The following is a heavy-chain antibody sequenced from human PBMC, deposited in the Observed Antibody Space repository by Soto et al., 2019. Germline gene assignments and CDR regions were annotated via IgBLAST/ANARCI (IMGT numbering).Heavy chain of an antibody. Sequence: PSETLSLTCAVYGGSFSGYYWSWIRQPPGKGLEWIGEINHSGSTNYNPALKSRVTISVDTSKNQFSLKLSSVTAADTAVYYCARSRYDFWSGYYPRVVYSYSGMDVWGQGTTVTSP. V-gene: IGHV4-34*01. CDR3: ARSRYDFWSGYYPRVVYSYSGMDV. CDR1: GGSFSGYY. CDR2: INHSGST. D-gene: IGHD3-3*01. J-gene: IGHJ6*02.